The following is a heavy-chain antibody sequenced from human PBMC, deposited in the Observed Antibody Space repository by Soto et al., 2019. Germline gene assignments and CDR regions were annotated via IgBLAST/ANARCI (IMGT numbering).Heavy chain of an antibody. V-gene: IGHV1-69*12. CDR1: GGTFSSDS. D-gene: IGHD2-15*01. CDR3: ARSGGLDRDFNY. J-gene: IGHJ4*02. Sequence: QVQLVQSGAEVKKPGSSVKVSCKASGGTFSSDSFSWVRQAPGQGLEWMGGIIPMFDTPIYAQKFQDRVTITADESTSPAYMQLSSRRSGDTAVYYCARSGGLDRDFNYWGQGSLVTVSS. CDR2: IIPMFDTP.